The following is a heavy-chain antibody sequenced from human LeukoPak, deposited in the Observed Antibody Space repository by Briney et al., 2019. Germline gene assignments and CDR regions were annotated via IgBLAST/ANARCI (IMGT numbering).Heavy chain of an antibody. CDR2: INPSGGST. Sequence: ASVKVSCKASGYTFTSYYMHWVRQAPGQGLEWMGIINPSGGSTSYAQKFQGRVTMTRDMSTSTVYMELSSLRSEDTAVYYCARHEGQWLALDYWGQGTLVTVSS. V-gene: IGHV1-46*01. CDR3: ARHEGQWLALDY. CDR1: GYTFTSYY. J-gene: IGHJ4*02. D-gene: IGHD6-19*01.